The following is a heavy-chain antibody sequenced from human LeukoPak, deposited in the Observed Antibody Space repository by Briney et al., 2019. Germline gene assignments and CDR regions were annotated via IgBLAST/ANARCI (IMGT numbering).Heavy chain of an antibody. D-gene: IGHD6-13*01. Sequence: GGSLRLSCAASGFTFSSYGMHWVRQAPGKGLEWVAVIWYDGSNKYYADSVKGRFTISRDNSKNTLYLQMNSLRVEDTAVYYCAKGSVFPPSSWGQGTLVTVSS. CDR2: IWYDGSNK. J-gene: IGHJ4*02. CDR1: GFTFSSYG. CDR3: AKGSVFPPSS. V-gene: IGHV3-33*06.